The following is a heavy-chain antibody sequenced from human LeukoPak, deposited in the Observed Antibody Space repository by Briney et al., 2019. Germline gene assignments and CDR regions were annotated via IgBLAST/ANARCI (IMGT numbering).Heavy chain of an antibody. CDR1: GYTFTAYY. CDR3: ARDSSGRFLDY. J-gene: IGHJ4*02. CDR2: ISPNSGGT. Sequence: GASVKVSCKASGYTFTAYYMHWVRQAPGQGLEWMGWISPNSGGTNYAQKFQGRVTMTSDTSFSTAYVELSRLTSDDTAVYYCARDSSGRFLDYWGQGTLVTVSS. D-gene: IGHD1-26*01. V-gene: IGHV1-2*02.